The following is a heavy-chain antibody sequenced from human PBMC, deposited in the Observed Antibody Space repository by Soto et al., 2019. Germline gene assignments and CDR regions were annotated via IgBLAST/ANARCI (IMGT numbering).Heavy chain of an antibody. D-gene: IGHD6-13*01. CDR1: GDSVSSNSAA. V-gene: IGHV6-1*01. Sequence: SQTLSLTCAISGDSVSSNSAAWNWIRQSPSRGLEWLGRTYYRSKWYNDYAVSVKSRITINPDTSKNQFSLQLNSVTPEETAVYYCARDRAVLGQQLANFDYWGQGTLVTVSS. CDR2: TYYRSKWYN. J-gene: IGHJ4*02. CDR3: ARDRAVLGQQLANFDY.